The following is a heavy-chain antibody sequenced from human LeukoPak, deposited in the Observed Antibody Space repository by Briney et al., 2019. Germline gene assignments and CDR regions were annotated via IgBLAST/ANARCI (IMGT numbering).Heavy chain of an antibody. CDR2: IYPGDSDT. CDR1: GYSFTSYW. Sequence: GESLKISCKGSGYSFTSYWIGWVRQMPGKGLEWMGIIYPGDSDTRYSPSFQGQVTISADKSISTAYLQWSSLKASDTAMYYCAISQVRVQLERLGAFDIWGQGTMVTVSS. CDR3: AISQVRVQLERLGAFDI. D-gene: IGHD1-1*01. V-gene: IGHV5-51*01. J-gene: IGHJ3*02.